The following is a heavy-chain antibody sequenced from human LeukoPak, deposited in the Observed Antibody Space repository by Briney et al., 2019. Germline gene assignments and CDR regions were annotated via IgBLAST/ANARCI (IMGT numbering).Heavy chain of an antibody. CDR3: TSGLSVRRSNNTPVDY. CDR1: GFTFSGSA. J-gene: IGHJ4*02. V-gene: IGHV3-73*01. D-gene: IGHD1-1*01. CDR2: IRSKANSYAT. Sequence: GGSLRLSCTASGFTFSGSALHWVRQASGKGLEWVGRIRSKANSYATVYAASVKGRFTISRDDSKNTAYLQMNSLKTEDTAVYYCTSGLSVRRSNNTPVDYWGQGTLVTVSS.